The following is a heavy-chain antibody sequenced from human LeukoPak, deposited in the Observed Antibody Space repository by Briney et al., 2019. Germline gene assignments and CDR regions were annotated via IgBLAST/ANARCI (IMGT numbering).Heavy chain of an antibody. CDR1: GFTFSSYA. Sequence: GGSLRLSCSASGFTFSSYAVHWVRQAPGKGLEYVSTISSNGSSTYYADSVKGRFTISRDNSKNTLYLQMSSLRTEDTAVYYCVKVYSSGWARTLDYWGQGTLVTVSS. CDR2: ISSNGSST. D-gene: IGHD6-19*01. J-gene: IGHJ4*02. V-gene: IGHV3-64D*06. CDR3: VKVYSSGWARTLDY.